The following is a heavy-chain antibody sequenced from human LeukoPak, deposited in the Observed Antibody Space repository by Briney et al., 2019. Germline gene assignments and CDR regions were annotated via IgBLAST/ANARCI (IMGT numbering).Heavy chain of an antibody. Sequence: RASVKVSCKASGYTFTRYGMSWVRQAPGQGLEWMGWISGSNGNTNYAQKLQGRVTMTTDTSTSTAYMELRSLRSDDTAVYYCARDTKRSRARWENLGFDPWGQGTLVTVSS. V-gene: IGHV1-18*01. CDR1: GYTFTRYG. J-gene: IGHJ5*02. D-gene: IGHD1-26*01. CDR2: ISGSNGNT. CDR3: ARDTKRSRARWENLGFDP.